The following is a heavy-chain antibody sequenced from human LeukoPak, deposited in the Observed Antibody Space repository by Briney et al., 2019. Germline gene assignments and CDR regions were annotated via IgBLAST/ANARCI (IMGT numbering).Heavy chain of an antibody. V-gene: IGHV3-23*01. D-gene: IGHD3-10*01. J-gene: IGHJ4*02. CDR2: ISGSGGST. CDR3: AKLRGSGSYYNDHFDY. CDR1: GFTFSSYG. Sequence: GALRLSCAASGFTFSSYGMSWVRQAPGKGLEWVSAISGSGGSTYYADSVKGRFTISRDNSKNTLYLQMNSLRAEDTAVYYCAKLRGSGSYYNDHFDYWGQGTLVTVSS.